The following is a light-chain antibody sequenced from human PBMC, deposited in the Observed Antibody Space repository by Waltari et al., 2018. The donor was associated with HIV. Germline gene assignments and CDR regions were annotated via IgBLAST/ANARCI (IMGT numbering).Light chain of an antibody. CDR1: RSDVCSYNY. CDR3: CSYAGSSTSV. J-gene: IGLJ2*01. V-gene: IGLV2-23*02. Sequence: QSALTQPASVSGSPGQSITISCTGTRSDVCSYNYSSWYQQHPGKAPKLMIYDVSRRPSGVSNRFSGSKSANTASLTISGLQAEDEADYYCCSYAGSSTSVFGGGTKLTVL. CDR2: DVS.